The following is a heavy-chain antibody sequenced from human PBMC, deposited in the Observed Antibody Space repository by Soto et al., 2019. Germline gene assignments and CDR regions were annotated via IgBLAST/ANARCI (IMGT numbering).Heavy chain of an antibody. D-gene: IGHD4-17*01. J-gene: IGHJ3*01. CDR3: ARDLSGDYGALDA. Sequence: GGSLRLSCAASGFTFSSEAMSWVRQAPGKRLEWVSAISGSGGSTYYADSVKGRFTISRDNSKNTLYLQMNSLRAEDTAVYYCARDLSGDYGALDAWGQGTMVTVSS. CDR1: GFTFSSEA. CDR2: ISGSGGST. V-gene: IGHV3-23*01.